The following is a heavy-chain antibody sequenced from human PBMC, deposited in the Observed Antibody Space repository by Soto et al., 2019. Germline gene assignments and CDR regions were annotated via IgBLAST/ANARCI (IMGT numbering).Heavy chain of an antibody. CDR1: GGSISSGGYY. Sequence: TLSLTCTVSGGSISSGGYYWSWIRQHPGKGLEWIGYIYYSGSTYYNPSLKSRVTISVDTSKNQFSLKLSSVTAADTAVYYCAHYRSGRAFDIWGKGTMVTVSS. D-gene: IGHD1-26*01. CDR3: AHYRSGRAFDI. V-gene: IGHV4-31*03. J-gene: IGHJ3*02. CDR2: IYYSGST.